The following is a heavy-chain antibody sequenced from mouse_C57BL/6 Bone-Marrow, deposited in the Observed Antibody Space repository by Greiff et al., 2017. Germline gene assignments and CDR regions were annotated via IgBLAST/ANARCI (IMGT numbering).Heavy chain of an antibody. V-gene: IGHV14-4*01. J-gene: IGHJ3*01. CDR1: GFNIKDDY. CDR2: IDPENGDT. CDR3: TPLAWFAY. Sequence: VQLQESGAELVRPGASVKLSCTASGFNIKDDYMHWVKQRPEQGLAWIGWIDPENGDTEYASKFQGKATITADTSSNPAYLQLSSLTSEDTAVYYCTPLAWFAYWGQGTLVTVSA.